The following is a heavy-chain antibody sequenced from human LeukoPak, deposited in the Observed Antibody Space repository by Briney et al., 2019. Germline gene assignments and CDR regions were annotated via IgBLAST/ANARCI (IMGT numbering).Heavy chain of an antibody. D-gene: IGHD1-14*01. Sequence: GRSLRLSCAASGFTFSSYAMSWVRQTPEKGLEWLARIKRQAEGWAKDYAAPVKGRFTISRDDSKSTVYLQMNSLEIEDTAVYFCSRNADHDWWGQGTLVTVSS. V-gene: IGHV3-15*01. CDR2: IKRQAEGWAK. CDR3: SRNADHDW. J-gene: IGHJ4*02. CDR1: GFTFSSYA.